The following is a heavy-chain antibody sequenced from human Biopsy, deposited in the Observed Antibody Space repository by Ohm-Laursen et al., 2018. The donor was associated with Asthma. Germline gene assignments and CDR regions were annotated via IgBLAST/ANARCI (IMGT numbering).Heavy chain of an antibody. Sequence: SDTLSLTCTVSGGSVSSGSYYWSWIRQPPGKGLAWVSYISYSGSTDYNPSLKSRLTISMDTSKNQFSLKLSSVTAADTAVYYCARSDCGSGGYCYIPFYYWGQGTLVTVSS. CDR2: ISYSGST. CDR1: GGSVSSGSYY. D-gene: IGHD2-21*02. CDR3: ARSDCGSGGYCYIPFYY. V-gene: IGHV4-61*01. J-gene: IGHJ4*02.